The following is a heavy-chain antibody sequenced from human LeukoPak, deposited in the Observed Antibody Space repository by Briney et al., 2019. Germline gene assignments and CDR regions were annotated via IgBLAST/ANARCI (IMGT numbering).Heavy chain of an antibody. CDR1: GFTFSSYA. Sequence: TGGSLRLSCAASGFTFSSYAMHWVRQAPGKGLEWVSYISSSGSTIYYADSVKGRFTISRDNAKNSLYLQMNSLRAEDTAVYYCARDLVRRGYSGYGFDYWGQGTLVTVSS. J-gene: IGHJ4*02. D-gene: IGHD5-12*01. CDR3: ARDLVRRGYSGYGFDY. V-gene: IGHV3-48*03. CDR2: ISSSGSTI.